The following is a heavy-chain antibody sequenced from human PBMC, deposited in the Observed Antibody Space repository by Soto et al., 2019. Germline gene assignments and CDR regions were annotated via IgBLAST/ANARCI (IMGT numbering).Heavy chain of an antibody. CDR2: MYSGGTT. Sequence: GGSLRLSCAASGISVSNNDMSWVRQAPGKGLEWVSVMYSGGTTSNAEGRFTISRDNSKNTLYLQMNSLRAEDTAVYYCARDFLYCSGGDCYSYYFDYWGQGTLVTVSS. CDR1: GISVSNND. V-gene: IGHV3-66*01. D-gene: IGHD2-15*01. J-gene: IGHJ4*02. CDR3: ARDFLYCSGGDCYSYYFDY.